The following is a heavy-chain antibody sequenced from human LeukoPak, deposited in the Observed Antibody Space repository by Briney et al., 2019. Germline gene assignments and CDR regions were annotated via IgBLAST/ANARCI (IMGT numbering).Heavy chain of an antibody. D-gene: IGHD2-15*01. J-gene: IGHJ4*02. CDR3: ARSPSYCSGGSCYPRALDY. CDR2: ISSKGGST. Sequence: GSLKLSCATSGFTFSSYAFHLVRQAPGKGLEYVSTISSKGGSTYYANSVKGRFTISRDNSKNTLYLQMGSLRAEDMAVYYCARSPSYCSGGSCYPRALDYWGQGTLVTVSS. V-gene: IGHV3-64*01. CDR1: GFTFSSYA.